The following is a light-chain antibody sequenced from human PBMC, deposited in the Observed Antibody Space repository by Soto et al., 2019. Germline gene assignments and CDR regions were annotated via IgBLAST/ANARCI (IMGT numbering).Light chain of an antibody. V-gene: IGLV2-14*01. CDR1: SSDVGGYNY. J-gene: IGLJ1*01. CDR2: DVS. CDR3: SSYTSSSTLNYV. Sequence: QSVLTQPASVSGSPGQSITISCTGTSSDVGGYNYVSWYQQHPGKAPKLMIYDVSNRPSGVSNRFSGSKSGNTASLTISGLQAGDEADYYCSSYTSSSTLNYVFGTGTKVTVL.